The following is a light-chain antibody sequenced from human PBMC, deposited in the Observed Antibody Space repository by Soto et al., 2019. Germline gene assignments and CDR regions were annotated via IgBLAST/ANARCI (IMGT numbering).Light chain of an antibody. V-gene: IGKV1-39*01. J-gene: IGKJ5*01. Sequence: DIQVTQSQSSLSASVGDRVTMTCRASETISTFLNWYQHKPGKAPKLLISAASRLQSGVPSRFSGSGSGTDFTLTINGLQPEDFASYYCQQSYSTSPITFGQGTRLEIK. CDR1: ETISTF. CDR2: AAS. CDR3: QQSYSTSPIT.